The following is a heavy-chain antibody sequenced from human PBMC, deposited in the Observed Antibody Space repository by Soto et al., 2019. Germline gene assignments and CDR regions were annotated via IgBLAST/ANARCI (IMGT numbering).Heavy chain of an antibody. CDR2: ISGSGGST. J-gene: IGHJ6*03. Sequence: GGSLRLSCAASGFTFSSYAMSWVRQAPGKGLEWVSAISGSGGSTYYADSVKGRFTISRDNSKNTLYLQMNSLRAEDTAVYYCAKDPTVTTSRYMDVWGKGTTVTVSS. CDR3: AKDPTVTTSRYMDV. V-gene: IGHV3-23*01. D-gene: IGHD4-17*01. CDR1: GFTFSSYA.